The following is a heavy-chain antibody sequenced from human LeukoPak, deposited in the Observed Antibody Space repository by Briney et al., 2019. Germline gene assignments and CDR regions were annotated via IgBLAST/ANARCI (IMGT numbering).Heavy chain of an antibody. V-gene: IGHV3-9*03. CDR2: ISWNSGSI. Sequence: PGGSLRLSCAASGFTFDDYAMHWVRQAPGKGLEWVSGISWNSGSIGYADSVKGRFTISRDNAKNSLYLQMNSLRAEDMASYYCAKEQGSGSSHDAFDIWGQGTMVTVSS. CDR3: AKEQGSGSSHDAFDI. CDR1: GFTFDDYA. D-gene: IGHD3-10*01. J-gene: IGHJ3*02.